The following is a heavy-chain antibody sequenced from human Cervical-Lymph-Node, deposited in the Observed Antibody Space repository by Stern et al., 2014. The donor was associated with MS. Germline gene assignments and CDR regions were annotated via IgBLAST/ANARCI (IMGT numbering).Heavy chain of an antibody. Sequence: VQLVESGAEVKKPGSSVKVSCKASGDTFSSYAINWVRQVPGQGLEWMGGITPVFGTTNYAQKFQGRVTITADKSTNTAYMELMTLRSEDTAVYYCARGGGLVGYFDYWGLGTLVSVSS. V-gene: IGHV1-69*06. J-gene: IGHJ4*02. CDR2: ITPVFGTT. D-gene: IGHD1-26*01. CDR3: ARGGGLVGYFDY. CDR1: GDTFSSYA.